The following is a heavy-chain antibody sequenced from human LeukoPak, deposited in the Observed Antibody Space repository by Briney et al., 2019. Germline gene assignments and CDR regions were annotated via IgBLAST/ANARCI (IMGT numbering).Heavy chain of an antibody. J-gene: IGHJ4*02. CDR2: IKSKTDGGTT. CDR3: TTEVLWFGEKGLKDY. CDR1: GFTFSNAW. D-gene: IGHD3-10*01. Sequence: GGSLRLSCAASGFTFSNAWKSWVRQAPGKGLEWVGRIKSKTDGGTTDYAAPVKGRFTISRDDSKNTLYLQMNSLKTEDTAVYYCTTEVLWFGEKGLKDYWGQGTLVTVSS. V-gene: IGHV3-15*01.